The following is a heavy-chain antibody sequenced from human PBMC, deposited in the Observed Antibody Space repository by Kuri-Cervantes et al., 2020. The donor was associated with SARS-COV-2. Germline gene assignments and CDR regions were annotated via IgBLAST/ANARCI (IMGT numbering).Heavy chain of an antibody. Sequence: GESLKISCSSSGFTFSSYAMHWVRQAPGKGLEYVSAISSNGGSTYYADSVEGRFTISRDNSKNTLYLQMSSLRAEDTAVYYCVKDVGYGDLAFGYWGQGTLVTVSS. CDR3: VKDVGYGDLAFGY. J-gene: IGHJ4*02. CDR1: GFTFSSYA. D-gene: IGHD4-17*01. V-gene: IGHV3-64D*08. CDR2: ISSNGGST.